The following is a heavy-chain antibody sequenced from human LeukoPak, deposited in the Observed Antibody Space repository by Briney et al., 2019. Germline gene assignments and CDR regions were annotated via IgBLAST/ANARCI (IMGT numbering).Heavy chain of an antibody. J-gene: IGHJ3*02. Sequence: GGSLRLSCAASGFTFSSYWMSWVRQAPGKGLEWVSAISGSGGSTYYADSVKGRFTISRDNSKNTLYLQMNSLRAADTAVYYCANKPRDAFDIWGQGTMVNVSS. CDR3: ANKPRDAFDI. V-gene: IGHV3-23*01. CDR2: ISGSGGST. CDR1: GFTFSSYW.